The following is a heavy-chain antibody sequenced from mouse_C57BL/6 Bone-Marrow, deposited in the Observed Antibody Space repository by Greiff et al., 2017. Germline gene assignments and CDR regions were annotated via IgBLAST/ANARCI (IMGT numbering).Heavy chain of an antibody. D-gene: IGHD2-3*01. CDR1: GFNFKDDY. CDR2: IDPENGDT. V-gene: IGHV14-4*01. Sequence: DVQLVESGAELVRPGASVKLSCTASGFNFKDDYMHWVKQRPEQGLEWIGRIDPENGDTEYASKFQGKATIPADTSSNTSYLQLSSLKSEDTAVYYCTTHDGSSYYFDYWGQGTTLTVSS. J-gene: IGHJ2*01. CDR3: TTHDGSSYYFDY.